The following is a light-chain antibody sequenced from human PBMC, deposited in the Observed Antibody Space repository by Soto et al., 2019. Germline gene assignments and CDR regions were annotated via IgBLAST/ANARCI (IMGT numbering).Light chain of an antibody. CDR2: AAS. V-gene: IGKV1-9*01. Sequence: DIQLTQSPSFLSASVGDRVTITCRARQDISRYLAWYQQKPGKAPKLLIYAASTLQSGVPSRFSGSGSGTDFTPKISCMQSEDFATYYCQQYYSYPKTFGQGTKVEI. CDR1: QDISRY. CDR3: QQYYSYPKT. J-gene: IGKJ1*01.